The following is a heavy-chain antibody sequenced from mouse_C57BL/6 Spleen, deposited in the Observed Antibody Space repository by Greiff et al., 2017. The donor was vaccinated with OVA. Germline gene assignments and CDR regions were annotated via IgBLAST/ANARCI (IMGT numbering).Heavy chain of an antibody. CDR3: TNTYYDYDGAWFAY. J-gene: IGHJ3*01. V-gene: IGHV14-1*01. Sequence: VQLQQSGAELVRPGASVKLSCTASGFNIKDYYMHWVKQRPEQGLEWIGRIDPEDGDTDYAPKFQGKATMTADTSSNTAYLQLSSLTSEDTAVYYYTNTYYDYDGAWFAYWGQGTLVTVSA. CDR1: GFNIKDYY. CDR2: IDPEDGDT. D-gene: IGHD2-4*01.